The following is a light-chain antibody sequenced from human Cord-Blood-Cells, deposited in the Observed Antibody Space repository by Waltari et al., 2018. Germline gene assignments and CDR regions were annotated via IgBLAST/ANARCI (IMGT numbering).Light chain of an antibody. J-gene: IGKJ2*01. CDR1: QSISSW. V-gene: IGKV1-5*01. CDR2: DAS. CDR3: QQYNSYL. Sequence: DLQMTQSPSTLAASVGARVTITCRASQSISSWLAWYQQKPGKAPKLLIYDASSLESGVPSRFSGSGSGTEFTLTISSLQPDDFATYYCQQYNSYLFGQGTKLEIK.